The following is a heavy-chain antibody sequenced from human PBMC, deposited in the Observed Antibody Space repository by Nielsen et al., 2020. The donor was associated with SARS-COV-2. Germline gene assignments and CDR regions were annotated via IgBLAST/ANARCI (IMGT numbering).Heavy chain of an antibody. CDR3: ASDYGDYVY. CDR1: GGSISSYY. V-gene: IGHV4-59*08. CDR2: IYYSGST. J-gene: IGHJ4*02. Sequence: SETLSLTCTVSGGSISSYYWSWIRQPPGKGLEWIGYIYYSGSTYYNPSLKSRVTISVDTSKNQFSLKLSSVTAADTAVYYCASDYGDYVYWGQGTLVTVSS. D-gene: IGHD4-17*01.